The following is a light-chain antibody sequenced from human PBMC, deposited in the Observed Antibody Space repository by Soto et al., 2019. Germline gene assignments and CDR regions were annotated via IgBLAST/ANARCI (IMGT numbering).Light chain of an antibody. J-gene: IGKJ3*01. Sequence: GLKQSQGTLSLAPGERATLCCRATRSVRRYLAWYQQTPGQAPRLLIYGASSRATDIPARFSGSGSGTHFTLTISSLGPEDFAVYCCQQRSNWPPIFSFGPGTKVDI. V-gene: IGKV3-11*01. CDR3: QQRSNWPPIFS. CDR2: GAS. CDR1: RSVRRY.